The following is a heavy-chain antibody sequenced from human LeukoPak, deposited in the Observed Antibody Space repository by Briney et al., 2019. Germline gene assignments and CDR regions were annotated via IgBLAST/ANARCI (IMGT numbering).Heavy chain of an antibody. V-gene: IGHV4-4*07. J-gene: IGHJ6*02. CDR2: IYTSGST. CDR3: ARVQTLTYYYGMDV. D-gene: IGHD4-11*01. Sequence: SETLSLTCTVSVGSMSSYYWSWIRQPAGKGLEWIGRIYTSGSTNYNPSLKSRVTMSVDTSKNKSSLKLSYVTAADTAVYYCARVQTLTYYYGMDVWGQGTTVTVSS. CDR1: VGSMSSYY.